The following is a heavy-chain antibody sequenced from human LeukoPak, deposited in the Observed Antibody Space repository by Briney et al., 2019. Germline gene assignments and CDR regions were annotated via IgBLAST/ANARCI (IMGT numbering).Heavy chain of an antibody. CDR3: ARDQGLDAFDI. J-gene: IGHJ3*02. CDR2: ISAYNGNT. Sequence: WIAWISAYNGNTNYAQKLQGRVTMTTDTSTSTAYMELRSLRSDDTAVYYCARDQGLDAFDIWGQGTMVTVSS. V-gene: IGHV1-18*01.